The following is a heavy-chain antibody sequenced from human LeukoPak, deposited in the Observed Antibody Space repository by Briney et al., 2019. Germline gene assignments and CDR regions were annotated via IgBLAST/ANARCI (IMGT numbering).Heavy chain of an antibody. Sequence: ASVKVSCKASGGTFSSYAISWVRQAPGQGLEWMGILSPSGGSTSYAQKFQGRVTMTRDTSTSTVYMELSSLRSEDTAVYYCARTDKRTRYYYDSSGYYSTFGYWGQGTLVTVSS. V-gene: IGHV1-46*01. CDR3: ARTDKRTRYYYDSSGYYSTFGY. CDR1: GGTFSSYA. CDR2: LSPSGGST. J-gene: IGHJ4*02. D-gene: IGHD3-22*01.